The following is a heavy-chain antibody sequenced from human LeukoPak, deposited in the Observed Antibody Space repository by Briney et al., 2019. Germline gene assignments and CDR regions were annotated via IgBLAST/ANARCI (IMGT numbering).Heavy chain of an antibody. Sequence: PGGSLRLSGAASGFTFSSYWMSWVRHAPGKGLEWVANIKKDGSEKYYVASVKGRFTISRDNAKNSLYLQMTSLRAEDTAVYYCASLSTSFGMDVWGQGTTVTVSS. CDR3: ASLSTSFGMDV. J-gene: IGHJ6*02. CDR1: GFTFSSYW. D-gene: IGHD5/OR15-5a*01. CDR2: IKKDGSEK. V-gene: IGHV3-7*05.